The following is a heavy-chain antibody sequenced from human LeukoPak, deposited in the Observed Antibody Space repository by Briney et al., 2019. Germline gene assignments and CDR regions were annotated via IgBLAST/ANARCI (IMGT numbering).Heavy chain of an antibody. CDR2: IWYDGSNK. D-gene: IGHD3-22*01. V-gene: IGHV3-33*01. Sequence: GGSLRLSCAASGFTFSSYGMHWVRQAPGKGLEWVAVIWYDGSNKYYADSVKGRFTISRDNSKNTLYLQMNSLRAEDTAVYYCARSHPDSTINWFDPWGQGTLVTVSS. CDR1: GFTFSSYG. J-gene: IGHJ5*02. CDR3: ARSHPDSTINWFDP.